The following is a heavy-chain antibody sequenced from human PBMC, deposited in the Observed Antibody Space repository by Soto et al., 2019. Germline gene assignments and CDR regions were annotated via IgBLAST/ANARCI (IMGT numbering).Heavy chain of an antibody. CDR1: GGTFSSYA. V-gene: IGHV1-69*01. CDR3: ARGAPTLRGYSYGYSFTYYYGMPV. J-gene: IGHJ6*02. D-gene: IGHD5-18*01. CDR2: IIPIFGTA. Sequence: QVQLVQSGAEVKKPGSSVKVSCKASGGTFSSYAISWVRQAPGQGLEWMGGIIPIFGTANYAQKFQGRVTFTADESTRTDYMELSSLRYEDTAVYYCARGAPTLRGYSYGYSFTYYYGMPVWGQGTTVTVSS.